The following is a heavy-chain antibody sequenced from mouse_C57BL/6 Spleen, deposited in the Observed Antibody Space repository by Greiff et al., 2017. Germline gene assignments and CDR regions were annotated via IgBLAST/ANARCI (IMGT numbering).Heavy chain of an antibody. J-gene: IGHJ1*03. D-gene: IGHD2-3*01. CDR3: ARDDGYLSWYFDV. CDR2: ISYDGSN. CDR1: GYSITSGYY. Sequence: DVQLQESGPGLVKPSQSLSLTCSVTGYSITSGYYWNWIRQFPGNKLEWMGYISYDGSNNYNPSLKNRISITRDTSKNQFFLKLNSVTTEDTATYYCARDDGYLSWYFDVWGTGTTVTVSS. V-gene: IGHV3-6*01.